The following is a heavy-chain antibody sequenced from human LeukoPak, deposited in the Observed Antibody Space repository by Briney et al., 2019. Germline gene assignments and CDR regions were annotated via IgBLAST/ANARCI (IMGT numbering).Heavy chain of an antibody. CDR3: ARASGIEVAGVMDV. J-gene: IGHJ6*02. CDR2: ISYDGSNK. V-gene: IGHV3-30-3*01. Sequence: GRSLRLSCAASGFTFSSYAMHWVRQAPGNGLEWVAVISYDGSNKYYADSVKGRFTISRDNSKNTLYLQMNSLRAEDTAVYYCARASGIEVAGVMDVWGQGTTVTVSS. CDR1: GFTFSSYA. D-gene: IGHD6-19*01.